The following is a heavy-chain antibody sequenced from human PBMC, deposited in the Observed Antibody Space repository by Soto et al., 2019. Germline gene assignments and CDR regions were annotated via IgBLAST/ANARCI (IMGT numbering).Heavy chain of an antibody. Sequence: PSETLSLTCTVSGGSVSSGAYYWTWIRQRPGKGLEWIGYIYYSGSTNYSLSLKSRLSISLDTSKNQFSLRLSSVTAADTAMYYCARARLRAVYAFDVWGQGTMVTVSS. J-gene: IGHJ3*01. CDR3: ARARLRAVYAFDV. V-gene: IGHV4-31*03. CDR2: IYYSGST. D-gene: IGHD5-12*01. CDR1: GGSVSSGAYY.